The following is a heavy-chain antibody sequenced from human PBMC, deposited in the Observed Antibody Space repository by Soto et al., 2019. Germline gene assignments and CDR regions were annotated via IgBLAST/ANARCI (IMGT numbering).Heavy chain of an antibody. D-gene: IGHD3-10*01. CDR2: IYNSGST. J-gene: IGHJ4*02. Sequence: QVQLQESGPGLVKPSETLSLTCTVSGGSISSYYWTWIRQPPGKGLEWIGFIYNSGSTHYNPSLRCRVTISVDTSKNQFSLKLRSVTAADTAVYYCASMGYHYGSGSYPLDYWGQGTLVTVSS. V-gene: IGHV4-59*08. CDR1: GGSISSYY. CDR3: ASMGYHYGSGSYPLDY.